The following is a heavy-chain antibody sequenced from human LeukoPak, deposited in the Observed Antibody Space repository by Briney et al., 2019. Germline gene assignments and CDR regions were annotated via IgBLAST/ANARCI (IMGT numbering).Heavy chain of an antibody. V-gene: IGHV3-30*18. CDR1: GFTFSSYG. CDR2: ISYDGSNK. J-gene: IGHJ4*02. CDR3: VKRKSIFGVVIDYYFDY. D-gene: IGHD3-3*01. Sequence: GGSLRLSCAASGFTFSSYGIQWVRQAPGKGLEWVAVISYDGSNKYYADSVKGRFTISRDNSKNTLYLQMNSLRAEDTAVYYCVKRKSIFGVVIDYYFDYWGQGTLVTVSS.